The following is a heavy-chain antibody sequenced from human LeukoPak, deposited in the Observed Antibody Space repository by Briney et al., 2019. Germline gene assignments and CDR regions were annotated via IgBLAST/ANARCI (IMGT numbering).Heavy chain of an antibody. J-gene: IGHJ5*02. CDR1: GFTFSNAW. D-gene: IGHD2-2*01. V-gene: IGHV3-15*01. Sequence: GGSLRLSCAASGFTFSNAWMSWVRQAPGKGLEWVGRIKSKTDGGTTDYAAPVKGRFTISRDDSKNTLYLQMNSLKTEDKAVYYCTHDDIVVVTAAMGPPWFDPWGQGNLVHVSS. CDR3: THDDIVVVTAAMGPPWFDP. CDR2: IKSKTDGGTT.